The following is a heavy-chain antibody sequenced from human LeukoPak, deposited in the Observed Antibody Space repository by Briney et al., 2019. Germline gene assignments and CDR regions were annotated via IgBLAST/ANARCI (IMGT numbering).Heavy chain of an antibody. CDR2: IYSGGST. Sequence: GGSLRLSCAASGFTVSSNYMSWVRQAPGKGLEWVSVIYSGGSTYYADSVKGRFTISRDTSKNTLYLQMNSLRAEDTAVYYCARDANWGFDAFDIWGQGTMVTVSS. CDR3: ARDANWGFDAFDI. J-gene: IGHJ3*02. V-gene: IGHV3-53*01. CDR1: GFTVSSNY. D-gene: IGHD7-27*01.